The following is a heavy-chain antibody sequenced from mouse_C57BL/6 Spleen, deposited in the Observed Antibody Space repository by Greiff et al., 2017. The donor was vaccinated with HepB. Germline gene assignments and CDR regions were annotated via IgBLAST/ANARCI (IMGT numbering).Heavy chain of an antibody. CDR2: IDPEDGET. J-gene: IGHJ3*01. CDR1: GFNIKDYY. Sequence: EVQLQQSGAELVKPGASVKLSCTASGFNIKDYYMHWVKQRTEQGLEWIGRIDPEDGETKYAPEFQGKATITADTSSNTAYLQLSSLTSEDTAVYYCAHRAWFAYWGQGTLVTVSA. CDR3: AHRAWFAY. V-gene: IGHV14-2*01.